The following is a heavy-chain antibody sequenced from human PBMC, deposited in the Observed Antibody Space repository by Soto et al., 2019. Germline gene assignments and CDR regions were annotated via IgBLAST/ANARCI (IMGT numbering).Heavy chain of an antibody. Sequence: GASVKVCCEASGGTFSCYAISWLRQAPGQGLEWMGGIIPIFGTANYAQKFQGRVTITADESTSTAYMELSSLRSEDTAVYYCAIDAYDILTGYEAYNWFDPWGQGTLVTVS. D-gene: IGHD3-9*01. V-gene: IGHV1-69*13. CDR3: AIDAYDILTGYEAYNWFDP. CDR1: GGTFSCYA. J-gene: IGHJ5*02. CDR2: IIPIFGTA.